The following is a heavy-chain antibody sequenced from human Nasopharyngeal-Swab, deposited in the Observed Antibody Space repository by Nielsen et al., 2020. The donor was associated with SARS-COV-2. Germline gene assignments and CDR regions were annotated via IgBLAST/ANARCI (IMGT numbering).Heavy chain of an antibody. Sequence: ASVNVSCKATGYTFTKYFIHWLRRAPGQGLEWLGRIHPSNGVVNYAQEFEGRVTFSRDTSINTVFMEVHRLTSDDSAIYYCAKKRSPRHSVDVWGEGTTVTVSS. CDR3: AKKRSPRHSVDV. D-gene: IGHD3-10*01. J-gene: IGHJ6*04. V-gene: IGHV1-2*06. CDR2: IHPSNGVV. CDR1: GYTFTKYF.